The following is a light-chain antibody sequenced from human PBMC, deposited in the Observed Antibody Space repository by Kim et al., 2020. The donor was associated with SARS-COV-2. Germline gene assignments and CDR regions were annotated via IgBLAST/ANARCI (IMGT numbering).Light chain of an antibody. CDR2: DAA. J-gene: IGKJ4*01. V-gene: IGKV1-12*01. CDR3: QQANSFPLT. CDR1: QSIRSW. Sequence: ASVGDRVTITCRASQSIRSWLVWYQQKPGKAPKLLIYDAATLESGVPPRFSGSGSGTDFSLTISSLQPEDFATYFCQQANSFPLTFGGGTKVDIK.